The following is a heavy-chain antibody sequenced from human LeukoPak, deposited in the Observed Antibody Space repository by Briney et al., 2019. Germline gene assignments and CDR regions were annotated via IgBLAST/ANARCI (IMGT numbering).Heavy chain of an antibody. CDR3: ARTHCSSTSCYTVAFDI. V-gene: IGHV1-2*02. D-gene: IGHD2-2*02. Sequence: GSSVKVSCKASGYTFTGYYMHWVRHAPRQGLEWMGWINPNSGGTNYAQKFQGRVTMTRDTSTSTAYMELSRLRSDDTAVYYCARTHCSSTSCYTVAFDIWGQGTMVTVSS. J-gene: IGHJ3*02. CDR2: INPNSGGT. CDR1: GYTFTGYY.